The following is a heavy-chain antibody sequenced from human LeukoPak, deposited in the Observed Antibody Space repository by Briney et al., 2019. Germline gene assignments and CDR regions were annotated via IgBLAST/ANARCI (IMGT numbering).Heavy chain of an antibody. J-gene: IGHJ4*02. D-gene: IGHD1-26*01. CDR1: GYIFTSYW. V-gene: IGHV5-51*01. CDR3: ARAMGATTAPFDY. CDR2: IYPGDSNT. Sequence: GESLKISCKGSGYIFTSYWIGWVRQLPGKGLEWMGIIYPGDSNTRYSPSFQGQVTISADKSISTAYLQWSSLKASDTAMYYCARAMGATTAPFDYWGQGTLVTVSS.